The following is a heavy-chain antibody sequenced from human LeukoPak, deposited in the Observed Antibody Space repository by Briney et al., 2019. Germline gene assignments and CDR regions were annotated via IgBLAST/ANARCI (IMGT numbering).Heavy chain of an antibody. CDR1: GGSISSSNW. CDR3: ARASHDYGDYSHFDY. CDR2: IYRSGST. V-gene: IGHV4-4*02. J-gene: IGHJ4*02. Sequence: PSETLSLTCAVSGGSISSSNWWSWVRRPPGKGLEWIGEIYRSGSTNYNPSLKSRVTISVDKSKNQFSLKLSSVTAADTAVYYCARASHDYGDYSHFDYWGQGTLVTVSS. D-gene: IGHD4-17*01.